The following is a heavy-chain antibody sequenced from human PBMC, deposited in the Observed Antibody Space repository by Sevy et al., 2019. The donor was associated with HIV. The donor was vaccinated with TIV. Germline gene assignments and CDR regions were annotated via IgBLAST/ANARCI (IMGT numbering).Heavy chain of an antibody. J-gene: IGHJ6*02. CDR3: AGEGYYYRSGTYRPPNYYGMDV. V-gene: IGHV1-18*01. CDR2: ISDYNGYT. Sequence: ASVKVSCKASGYTFSSYGISWVRQAPGQGLEWMGWISDYNGYTNYAHKFQGRVTMSTETSTRTAYMELRSLRSDDTAVYCCAGEGYYYRSGTYRPPNYYGMDVWVQGTAVTVSS. CDR1: GYTFSSYG. D-gene: IGHD3-10*01.